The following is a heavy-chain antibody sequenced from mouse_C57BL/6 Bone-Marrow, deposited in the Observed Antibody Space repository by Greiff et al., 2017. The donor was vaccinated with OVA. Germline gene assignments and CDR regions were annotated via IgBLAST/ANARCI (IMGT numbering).Heavy chain of an antibody. CDR2: INPSSGYT. J-gene: IGHJ2*01. Sequence: QVHVKQSGAELAKPGDSVKLSCKASGYTFTSYWMHWVKQRPGQGLEWIGYINPSSGYTKYNQKFKDKATLTADKSSSTAYMQLSSLTYEDSAVYYCARWLLFDYWGQGTTLTVSS. CDR1: GYTFTSYW. CDR3: ARWLLFDY. V-gene: IGHV1-7*01. D-gene: IGHD2-3*01.